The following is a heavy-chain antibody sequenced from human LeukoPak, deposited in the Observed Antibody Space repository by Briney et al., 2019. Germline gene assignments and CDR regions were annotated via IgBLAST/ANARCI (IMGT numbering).Heavy chain of an antibody. Sequence: ASVKVSCKASGGTFSSYAISWVRQAPGQGLEWMGGIIPIFGTANYAQKFQGRVAITADESTSTAYMELSSLRSEDTAVYYCARGFIPTTQSSGWYSWGQGILVTVSS. V-gene: IGHV1-69*13. D-gene: IGHD6-19*01. CDR2: IIPIFGTA. CDR1: GGTFSSYA. J-gene: IGHJ4*02. CDR3: ARGFIPTTQSSGWYS.